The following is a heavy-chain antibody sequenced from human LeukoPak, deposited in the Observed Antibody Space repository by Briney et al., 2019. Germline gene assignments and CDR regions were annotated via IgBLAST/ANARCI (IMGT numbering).Heavy chain of an antibody. D-gene: IGHD6-19*01. CDR1: GITLSELW. J-gene: IGHJ4*02. V-gene: IGHV3-7*04. CDR2: IKQDGSEK. Sequence: PGGSLRLSCAGYGITLSELWMNWLRQVPGKGLEWVANIKQDGSEKKYVDSVKGRFTISRDNAKNSVYLQMNSLRVDDTAVYYCVGGYGWLPDYWGQGALVTVSS. CDR3: VGGYGWLPDY.